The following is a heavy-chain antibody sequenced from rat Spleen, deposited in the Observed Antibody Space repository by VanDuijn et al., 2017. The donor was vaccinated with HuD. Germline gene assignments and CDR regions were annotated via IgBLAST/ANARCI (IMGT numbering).Heavy chain of an antibody. D-gene: IGHD1-7*01. CDR2: ISYDGSST. Sequence: EVQLVESGGGLVQPGRSLKLSCAASGFTFGDYNMAWVRQAPKKGLEWVATISYDGSSTYYRDSVKGRFTISRDNAKRTLYLQMDSLRSEDTATYYCARHTTNDGLFGYWGQGVMVTVSS. CDR3: ARHTTNDGLFGY. J-gene: IGHJ2*01. CDR1: GFTFGDYN. V-gene: IGHV5-7*01.